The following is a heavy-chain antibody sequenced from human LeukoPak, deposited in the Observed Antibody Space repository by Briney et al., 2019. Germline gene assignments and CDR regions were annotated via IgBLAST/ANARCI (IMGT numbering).Heavy chain of an antibody. V-gene: IGHV3-48*03. J-gene: IGHJ4*02. CDR1: GFTFSSYE. D-gene: IGHD5-24*01. Sequence: PGGSLRLSCAASGFTFSSYEMNWVRQAPGKGLEWVSYISSSGSTIYYADSVKGRFTISRDNSKNTLYLQMNSLRAEDTAVYYCAKPRDGYNSYDYWGQGTLVTVSS. CDR2: ISSSGSTI. CDR3: AKPRDGYNSYDY.